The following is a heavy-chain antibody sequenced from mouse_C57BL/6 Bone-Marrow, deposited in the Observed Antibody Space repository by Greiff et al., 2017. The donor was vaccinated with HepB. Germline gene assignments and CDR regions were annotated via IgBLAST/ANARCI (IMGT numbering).Heavy chain of an antibody. CDR2: INPYNGGT. CDR3: ARRREAMDY. CDR1: GYTFTDYY. V-gene: IGHV1-19*01. J-gene: IGHJ4*01. Sequence: VQLQQPGPVLVKPGASVKMSCKASGYTFTDYYMNWVKQSHGKSLEWIGVINPYNGGTSYNQKFKGKATLTVDKSSSTAYMELNSLTAEDSAVYYCARRREAMDYWGQGTSVTVSS.